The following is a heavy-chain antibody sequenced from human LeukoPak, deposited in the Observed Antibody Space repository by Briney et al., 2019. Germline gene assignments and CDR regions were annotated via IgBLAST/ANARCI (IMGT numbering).Heavy chain of an antibody. Sequence: PGGSLRLSCAASEFTFGSHWMTWVRQAPGKGLEWVANINRDGSKNHFVDSVKGRFTISRDNAKNFLYLQMNSLRAEDTAVYFCARDSSPYCGDDCYFDAFDLWGQGTMVTVSS. CDR3: ARDSSPYCGDDCYFDAFDL. V-gene: IGHV3-7*03. CDR2: INRDGSKN. J-gene: IGHJ3*01. CDR1: EFTFGSHW. D-gene: IGHD2-21*02.